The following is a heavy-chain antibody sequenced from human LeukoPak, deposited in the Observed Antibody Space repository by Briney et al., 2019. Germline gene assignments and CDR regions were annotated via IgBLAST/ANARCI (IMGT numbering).Heavy chain of an antibody. CDR1: GGTFSSDA. CDR2: IIPIFGTA. CDR3: ARVSSYYDSSGYYY. J-gene: IGHJ4*02. Sequence: SVKVSCKASGGTFSSDAISWLRQAPGQGLEWMGRIIPIFGTANYAQKFQGRVTITTDESTSTAYMELSSLRSEDTAVYYCARVSSYYDSSGYYYWGQGTLVTVSS. D-gene: IGHD3-22*01. V-gene: IGHV1-69*05.